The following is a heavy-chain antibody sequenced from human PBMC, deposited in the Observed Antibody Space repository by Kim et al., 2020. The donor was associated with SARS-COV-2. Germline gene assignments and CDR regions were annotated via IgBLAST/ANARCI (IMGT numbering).Heavy chain of an antibody. V-gene: IGHV4-38-2*02. J-gene: IGHJ4*02. Sequence: SETLSLTCTVSGYSISSGYYWGWIRQPPGKGLEWIGSIYHSGSTYYNPSLKSRVTISVDTSKNQFSLKLRSVTAADTAVYFCAREQRGSSGWYVVYWGQGTLVTVSS. CDR3: AREQRGSSGWYVVY. D-gene: IGHD6-19*01. CDR2: IYHSGST. CDR1: GYSISSGYY.